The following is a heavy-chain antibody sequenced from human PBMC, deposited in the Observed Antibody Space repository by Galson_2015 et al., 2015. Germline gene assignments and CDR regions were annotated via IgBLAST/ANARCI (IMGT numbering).Heavy chain of an antibody. CDR2: INPSGGST. V-gene: IGHV1-46*01. Sequence: SVKVSCKASGYTFTSFYMHWARQAPGQGLEWMGIINPSGGSTSYAQKFQGRVTMTRDTSTSTVYMELSSLRSEDTAVYYFARGSTVTTPSLLYFDLWGRGTLVTVSS. D-gene: IGHD4-17*01. J-gene: IGHJ2*01. CDR3: ARGSTVTTPSLLYFDL. CDR1: GYTFTSFY.